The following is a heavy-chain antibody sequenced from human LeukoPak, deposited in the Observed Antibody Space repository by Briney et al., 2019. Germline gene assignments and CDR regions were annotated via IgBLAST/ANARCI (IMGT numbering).Heavy chain of an antibody. CDR3: ARNCVDIVAATGGRWFDP. Sequence: SETLSLTCTVSGGSLTIGHYYWTWIRQHPGKGLEWIGYIHPSGITDYNPSLKSRVTISVDTSKNQFSLKLSSVTAADTAVYYCARNCVDIVAATGGRWFDPWGQGTQVTVSS. CDR2: IHPSGIT. J-gene: IGHJ5*02. V-gene: IGHV4-30-4*01. CDR1: GGSLTIGHYY. D-gene: IGHD5-12*01.